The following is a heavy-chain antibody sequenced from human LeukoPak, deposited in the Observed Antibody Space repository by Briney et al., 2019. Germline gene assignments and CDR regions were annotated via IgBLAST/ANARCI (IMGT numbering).Heavy chain of an antibody. J-gene: IGHJ6*02. D-gene: IGHD3-10*01. Sequence: PSATLSLTCTVSGASINSYSWNWIRQSPGKGLEWIGTFDDTGSANSNPSLKSRVTISVDTSKNQFSLKLSSVTAADTAVYYRARKARITMVRGVNSLYYYYYGMDVWGQGTTVTVSS. V-gene: IGHV4-59*12. CDR2: FDDTGSA. CDR1: GASINSYS. CDR3: ARKARITMVRGVNSLYYYYYGMDV.